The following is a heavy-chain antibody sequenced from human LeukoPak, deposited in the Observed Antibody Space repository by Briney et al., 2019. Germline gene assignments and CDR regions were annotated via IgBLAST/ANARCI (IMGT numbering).Heavy chain of an antibody. J-gene: IGHJ4*02. Sequence: PGRSLRLSCTASGFTFSNAWMSWVRQAPGKGLELGVRVKRKTDGGTTDYAAPVKGRLTISRDDSKNTLFLQMNSLKTEDTAVYYCTPEGLKGAISSDFDYWGQGILVTVSS. D-gene: IGHD2-2*01. V-gene: IGHV3-15*01. CDR1: GFTFSNAW. CDR2: VKRKTDGGTT. CDR3: TPEGLKGAISSDFDY.